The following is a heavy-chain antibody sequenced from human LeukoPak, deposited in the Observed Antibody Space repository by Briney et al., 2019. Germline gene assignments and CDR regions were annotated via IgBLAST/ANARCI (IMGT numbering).Heavy chain of an antibody. CDR1: GGSFSGYY. Sequence: SETLSLTCAVYGGSFSGYYWSWIRQPPGKGLEWIGSIYYSGSTYYNPSLKSRVTISVDTSKNQFSLKLSSVTAADTAVYYCARGILIRYYYDSSGFIDYWGQGTLVTVSS. V-gene: IGHV4-34*01. CDR3: ARGILIRYYYDSSGFIDY. J-gene: IGHJ4*02. D-gene: IGHD3-22*01. CDR2: IYYSGST.